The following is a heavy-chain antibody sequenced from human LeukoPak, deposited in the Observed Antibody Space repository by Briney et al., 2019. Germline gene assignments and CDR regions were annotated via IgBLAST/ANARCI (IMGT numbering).Heavy chain of an antibody. Sequence: SETLSLTCTVSGGSISSGGYYWSWIRQPAGKGLEWIGRIYTSGSTNYNPSLKSRVTMSVDTSKSQFSLKLSSVTAADTAVYYCARVSLVRGAPDYYFDYWGQGTLVTVSS. J-gene: IGHJ4*02. CDR2: IYTSGST. CDR3: ARVSLVRGAPDYYFDY. D-gene: IGHD3-10*01. V-gene: IGHV4-61*02. CDR1: GGSISSGGYY.